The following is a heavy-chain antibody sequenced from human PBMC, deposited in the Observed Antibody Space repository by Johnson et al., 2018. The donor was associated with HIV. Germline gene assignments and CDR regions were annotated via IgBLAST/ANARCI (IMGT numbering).Heavy chain of an antibody. CDR2: ISGSGGST. CDR3: AKDPSILWWEGAFDI. J-gene: IGHJ3*02. D-gene: IGHD2-21*01. V-gene: IGHV3-23*04. CDR1: GFTFSSYA. Sequence: EVQLVESGGGLVQPGGSLRLSCAASGFTFSSYAMSWVRQAPGKWLEWVSAISGSGGSTYYADSVKGRFTISRDNSKNTLYLQMNGLRAEDTAVYYRAKDPSILWWEGAFDIWGQGTMVTVSS.